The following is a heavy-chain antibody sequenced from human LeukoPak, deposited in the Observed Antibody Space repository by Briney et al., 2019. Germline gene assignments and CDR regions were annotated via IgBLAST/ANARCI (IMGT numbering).Heavy chain of an antibody. J-gene: IGHJ4*02. CDR2: ISLSGRST. D-gene: IGHD6-19*01. Sequence: GGSLRLPCAASGFTFSSYAMSWVRQAPGKGLEWVSAISLSGRSTYHAESVKGRFTISRDNTNNTLYLQMNSLRAEDTAVYYCAKDPGSGRPPDYWGQGTLVTVSS. CDR3: AKDPGSGRPPDY. V-gene: IGHV3-23*01. CDR1: GFTFSSYA.